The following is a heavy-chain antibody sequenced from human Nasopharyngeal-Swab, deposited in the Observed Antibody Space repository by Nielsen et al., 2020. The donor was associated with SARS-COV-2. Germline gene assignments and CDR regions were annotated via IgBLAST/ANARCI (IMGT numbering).Heavy chain of an antibody. D-gene: IGHD6-13*01. CDR1: GFTVSSNY. CDR3: ASSGEQQLEPDY. J-gene: IGHJ4*02. V-gene: IGHV3-66*01. Sequence: GESLKVYCAASGFTVSSNYMSWVRQAPGKGLEWVSVIYSGGSTYYADSVKGRFTISRDNSKNTLYLQMNSLRAEDTAVYYCASSGEQQLEPDYWGQGTLVTVSS. CDR2: IYSGGST.